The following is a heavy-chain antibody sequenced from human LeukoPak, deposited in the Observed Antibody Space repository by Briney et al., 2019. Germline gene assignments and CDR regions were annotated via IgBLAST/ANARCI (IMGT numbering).Heavy chain of an antibody. CDR1: GYTFTSYG. Sequence: GASVKVSCKASGYTFTSYGISWVRQAPGQGLEWMGWISAYNGNTNYAQKIQGRVHMTTDKSTSTAYMELRSLRSDDTAVYYCARETYYYDSSGYLDYWGQGTLVTVSS. D-gene: IGHD3-22*01. V-gene: IGHV1-18*01. CDR2: ISAYNGNT. CDR3: ARETYYYDSSGYLDY. J-gene: IGHJ4*02.